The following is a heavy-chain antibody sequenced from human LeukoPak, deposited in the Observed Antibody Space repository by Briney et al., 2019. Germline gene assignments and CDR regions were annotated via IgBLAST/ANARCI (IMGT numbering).Heavy chain of an antibody. J-gene: IGHJ4*02. CDR1: GFTFSSYS. CDR3: ARDSEGIYDYDSSGYYFH. D-gene: IGHD3-22*01. CDR2: ISSSSSYI. V-gene: IGHV3-21*01. Sequence: GGSRRLSCAASGFTFSSYSMNWVRQAPGKGLEWVSSISSSSSYIYYADSVKGRFTISRDNAKNSLYLQMNSLRAEDTAVYYCARDSEGIYDYDSSGYYFHWGQGTLVTVSS.